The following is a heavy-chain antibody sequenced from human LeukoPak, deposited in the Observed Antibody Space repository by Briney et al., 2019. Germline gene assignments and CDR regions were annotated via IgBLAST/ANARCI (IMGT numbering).Heavy chain of an antibody. Sequence: PSETLSLTCTVSGGSISSYYWSWIRQPPGKGLEWIGRIYTSGSTNYNPSLKSRVTISVDTSKNQFSLKLSSVTAADTAVYYCAREGTIFGVVPLTDWGQGTLVTVSS. CDR1: GGSISSYY. CDR2: IYTSGST. J-gene: IGHJ4*02. D-gene: IGHD3-3*01. V-gene: IGHV4-4*08. CDR3: AREGTIFGVVPLTD.